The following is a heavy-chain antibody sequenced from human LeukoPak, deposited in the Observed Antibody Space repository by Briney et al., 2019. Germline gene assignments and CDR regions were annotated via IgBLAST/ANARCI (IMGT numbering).Heavy chain of an antibody. D-gene: IGHD3-16*01. CDR1: GFTFSSYW. Sequence: GGSLRLSCAATGFTFSSYWMSWVRRAPGKGLDWVANIKEDESAKFYADSVRGRFTISRDNAKNSVYLEMNNLRVEDTAVYYCARAVDVADYWGRGTLVTVSS. CDR3: ARAVDVADY. CDR2: IKEDESAK. J-gene: IGHJ4*02. V-gene: IGHV3-7*01.